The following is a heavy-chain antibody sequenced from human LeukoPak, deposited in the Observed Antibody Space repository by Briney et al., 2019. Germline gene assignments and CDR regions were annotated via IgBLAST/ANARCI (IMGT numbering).Heavy chain of an antibody. J-gene: IGHJ5*01. CDR1: GFSFGNYA. CDR2: ISGTGGAT. Sequence: GGSLRLSCVASGFSFGNYAMSWVRQAPGKGLQWVSQISGTGGATWYAGFARDRFTISRENSKKTLYLQMSGLRVEDTAMYYCVKDPRDTYGTNWFVSWGQGTLLIVSS. CDR3: VKDPRDTYGTNWFVS. D-gene: IGHD2-21*01. V-gene: IGHV3-23*01.